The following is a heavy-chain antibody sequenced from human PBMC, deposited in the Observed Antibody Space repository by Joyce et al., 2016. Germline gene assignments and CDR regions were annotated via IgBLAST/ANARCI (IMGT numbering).Heavy chain of an antibody. CDR3: ATSLPSRVGGFQFFGMDV. D-gene: IGHD3-10*01. Sequence: HLQESGPGLVKPSETLSLTCTISGDSFSDTSYYWTWIRQPPGKGLEWLGFIYNSETTHDNPSLGGRLSISAGAAKKQFSRRLTSVTSADTAVYYCATSLPSRVGGFQFFGMDVWGQGTTVIVS. V-gene: IGHV4-61*01. CDR2: IYNSETT. J-gene: IGHJ6*02. CDR1: GDSFSDTSYY.